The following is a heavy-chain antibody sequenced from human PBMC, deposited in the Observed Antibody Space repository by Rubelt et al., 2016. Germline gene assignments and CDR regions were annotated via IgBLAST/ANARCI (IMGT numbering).Heavy chain of an antibody. V-gene: IGHV2-5*02. Sequence: QITLKESGPTLVKPTQTLTLTCTFSGFSLSTSGVGVGWIRQPPGKALEWLALIYWDADKRYSPSLKRRLTITKDTSKNQVVLTMTNMDPVDTATYYCAHNVDTAMADYWGQGTLVTVSS. CDR3: AHNVDTAMADY. CDR1: GFSLSTSGVG. D-gene: IGHD5-18*01. CDR2: IYWDADK. J-gene: IGHJ4*02.